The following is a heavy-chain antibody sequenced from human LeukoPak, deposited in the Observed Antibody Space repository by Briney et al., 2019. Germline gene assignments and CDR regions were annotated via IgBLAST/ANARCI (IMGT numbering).Heavy chain of an antibody. V-gene: IGHV3-23*01. CDR2: ISGSGGST. CDR1: GFTFSSYA. D-gene: IGHD1-7*01. J-gene: IGHJ4*02. CDR3: AKRRYNWNYAFDY. Sequence: GGSLRLSCAASGFTFSSYAMSWVRQAPGKGLEWFSAISGSGGSTYYADSVKGRFTISRDNSKNTLHLQMNSLRAEDTAVYYCAKRRYNWNYAFDYWGQGTLVTVSS.